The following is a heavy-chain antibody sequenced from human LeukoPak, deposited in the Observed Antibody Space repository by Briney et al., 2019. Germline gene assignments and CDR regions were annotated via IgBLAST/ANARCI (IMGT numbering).Heavy chain of an antibody. Sequence: KASETLSLTCAVYGGSFSGYYWSWIRQPPGKGLEWIGEINHSGSTNYNPSLKSRVTISVDTSKNQFSLKLSSVTAADTAVYYCARVMRVSGSHTYYFDYWGQGTLVTVSS. CDR3: ARVMRVSGSHTYYFDY. J-gene: IGHJ4*02. CDR2: INHSGST. V-gene: IGHV4-34*01. CDR1: GGSFSGYY. D-gene: IGHD1-26*01.